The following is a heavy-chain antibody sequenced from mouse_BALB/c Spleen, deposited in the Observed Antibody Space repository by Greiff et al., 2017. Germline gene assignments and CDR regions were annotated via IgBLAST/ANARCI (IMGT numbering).Heavy chain of an antibody. CDR3: AREVRREMDAMDY. CDR2: ILPGSGST. D-gene: IGHD2-14*01. J-gene: IGHJ4*01. V-gene: IGHV1-9*01. CDR1: GYTFSSYW. Sequence: VQLQQSGAELMKPGASVKISCKATGYTFSSYWIEWVKQRPGHGLEWIGEILPGSGSTNYNEKFKGKATFTADTSSNTAYMQLSSLTSEDSAVYYCAREVRREMDAMDYWGQGTSVTVSS.